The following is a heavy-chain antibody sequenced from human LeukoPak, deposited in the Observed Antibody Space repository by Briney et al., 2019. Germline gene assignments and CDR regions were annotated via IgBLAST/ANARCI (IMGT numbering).Heavy chain of an antibody. Sequence: GECPQISFQGPGCRFTSYWIGRVRQMPGKGLEWMVIFYPGDSDTRYSPSFQGQVTISADKSISTAYLQWSSLKASDTAMYYCARLRRGYSGYDWGDFDYWGQGTLVTVSS. V-gene: IGHV5-51*01. CDR1: GCRFTSYW. CDR3: ARLRRGYSGYDWGDFDY. J-gene: IGHJ4*02. CDR2: FYPGDSDT. D-gene: IGHD5-12*01.